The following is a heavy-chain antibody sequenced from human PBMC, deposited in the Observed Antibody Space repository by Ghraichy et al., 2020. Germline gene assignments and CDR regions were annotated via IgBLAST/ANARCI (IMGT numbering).Heavy chain of an antibody. CDR3: ARDQDIVVVPAASDFDY. Sequence: ASVKVSCKASGYTFTGYYMHWVRQAPGQGLEWMGWINPNSGGTNYAQKFQGWVTMTRDTSISTAYMELSRLRSDDTAVYYCARDQDIVVVPAASDFDYWGQGTLVTVSS. J-gene: IGHJ4*02. CDR1: GYTFTGYY. V-gene: IGHV1-2*04. D-gene: IGHD2-2*01. CDR2: INPNSGGT.